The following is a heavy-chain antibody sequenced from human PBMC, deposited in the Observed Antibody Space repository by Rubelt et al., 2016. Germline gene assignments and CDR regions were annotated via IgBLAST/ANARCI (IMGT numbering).Heavy chain of an antibody. J-gene: IGHJ3*02. D-gene: IGHD4-23*01. CDR1: GGSFSGYY. V-gene: IGHV4-34*01. CDR2: INHGGGT. CDR3: AISADYGANSRGGSFQI. Sequence: QVQLQQWCAGLLKPSETLSLTCAVYGGSFSGYYWTWIRQPPGKGLEWIGEINHGGGTNYNPSLKRRVPMSVETSKNQFSLKLDSVTAGDAVVYYCAISADYGANSRGGSFQIWGQGTMVTVSS.